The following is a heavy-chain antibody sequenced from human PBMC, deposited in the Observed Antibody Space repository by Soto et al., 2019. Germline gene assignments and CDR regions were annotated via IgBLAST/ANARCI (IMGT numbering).Heavy chain of an antibody. J-gene: IGHJ4*02. D-gene: IGHD1-26*01. CDR1: GYTFTGYY. Sequence: ASVKVSCKASGYTFTGYYMHWVRQAPGQGLEWMGWINPNSGGTNYAQKFQGRATMTRDTSISTAYMELSRLRSDDTAVYYCARSKGELLRNHYWGQGTLVTVSS. CDR2: INPNSGGT. V-gene: IGHV1-2*02. CDR3: ARSKGELLRNHY.